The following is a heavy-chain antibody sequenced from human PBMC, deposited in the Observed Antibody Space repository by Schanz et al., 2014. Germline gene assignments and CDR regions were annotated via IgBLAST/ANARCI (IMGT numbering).Heavy chain of an antibody. CDR1: GFTFSNYS. J-gene: IGHJ4*02. CDR2: IYTDGST. CDR3: ARGTDTAMEHRPFDY. V-gene: IGHV3-66*01. D-gene: IGHD5-18*01. Sequence: EVQLVESGGGLVKPGGSLRLSCAASGFTFSNYSMSWVRQAPGKGLEWVSIIYTDGSTYYADSVRDRFTISRDNSKNMLYLQINNLRAEDTAVYYCARGTDTAMEHRPFDYWGQGTLVTVSS.